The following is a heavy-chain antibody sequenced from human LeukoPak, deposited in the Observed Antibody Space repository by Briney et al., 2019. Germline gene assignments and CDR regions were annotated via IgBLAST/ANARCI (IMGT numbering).Heavy chain of an antibody. J-gene: IGHJ3*02. D-gene: IGHD6-6*01. CDR3: ARVTYSSSSISLDAFDI. Sequence: SETLSLTCTVSGGSISNYYWSWTRQPPGKGLEWIGYIYYSGSTNYNPSLKSRVTISVDTSKNQFSLKLSSVTAADTAVYHCARVTYSSSSISLDAFDIWGQGTVVTVSS. CDR1: GGSISNYY. V-gene: IGHV4-59*12. CDR2: IYYSGST.